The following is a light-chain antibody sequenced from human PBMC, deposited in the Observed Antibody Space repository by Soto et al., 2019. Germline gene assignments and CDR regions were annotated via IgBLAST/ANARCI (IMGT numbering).Light chain of an antibody. CDR3: QQTYTTPEIT. J-gene: IGKJ5*01. Sequence: DFHITQSPSSLSASVGDRVTITCLSSESISSYVNWYQQRPGKAPKVLIYGASSLQSGVPSRFSGSGYGTDFTLTISSLQQADFAIYYCQQTYTTPEITFGQGTRLEIK. CDR2: GAS. V-gene: IGKV1-39*01. CDR1: ESISSY.